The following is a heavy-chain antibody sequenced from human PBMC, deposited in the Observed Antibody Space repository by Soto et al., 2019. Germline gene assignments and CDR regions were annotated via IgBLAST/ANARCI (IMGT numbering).Heavy chain of an antibody. J-gene: IGHJ6*02. CDR2: ISHSGTP. Sequence: QVQLQESGPGLVKPSQTLSLTCTVSGGSISSGNYYWCWIRQPPGKGLEWIGYISHSGTPYYNPSLKSRITISVDTSKNQFSLKLSSVTAADTAVYYCARDLSDYNGMDVWGQGTTVTVSS. V-gene: IGHV4-30-4*01. CDR1: GGSISSGNYY. CDR3: ARDLSDYNGMDV. D-gene: IGHD3-16*02.